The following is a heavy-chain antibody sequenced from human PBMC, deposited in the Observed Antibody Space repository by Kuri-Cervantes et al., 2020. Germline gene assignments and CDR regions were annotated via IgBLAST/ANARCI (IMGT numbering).Heavy chain of an antibody. CDR2: IYYSGST. V-gene: IGHV4-31*03. J-gene: IGHJ5*02. CDR1: GGSISSGGYY. CDR3: ARDLGSGNYPSWFDP. D-gene: IGHD3-10*01. Sequence: SETLSLTCTVSGGSISSGGYYWSWIRQHPGKGLEWIGYIYYSGSTYYNPSLKSRVTISVDTSKNQFSLKLSSVTAADAAVYYCARDLGSGNYPSWFDPWGQGTLVTVSS.